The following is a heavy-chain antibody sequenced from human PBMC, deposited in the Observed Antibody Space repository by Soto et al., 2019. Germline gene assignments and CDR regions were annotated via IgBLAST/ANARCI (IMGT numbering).Heavy chain of an antibody. D-gene: IGHD2-15*01. Sequence: ASVKVSCKASGYTFTSYTMNWVRQAPGQRLEWMGWIYPDNGNTKSSQKFQDRVIITRDTSASTAYMDLSSLRSEDTAVYYCARGIATGQLDPWGQGTLVTVSS. CDR2: IYPDNGNT. CDR3: ARGIATGQLDP. V-gene: IGHV1-3*01. J-gene: IGHJ5*02. CDR1: GYTFTSYT.